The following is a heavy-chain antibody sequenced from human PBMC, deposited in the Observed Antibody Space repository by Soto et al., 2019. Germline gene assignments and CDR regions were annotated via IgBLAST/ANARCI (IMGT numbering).Heavy chain of an antibody. CDR1: GGTFSSYA. CDR2: IIPIFGTA. V-gene: IGHV1-69*06. CDR3: ARATKIAVAAGRYFDL. Sequence: QVQLVQSGAEVKKPGSSVKVSCKASGGTFSSYAISWVRQAPGQGLEWMGGIIPIFGTANYAQKFQGRVTITADKSTSTAYMGLSSLRSEDTAVYYCARATKIAVAAGRYFDLWGRGTLVTVSS. J-gene: IGHJ2*01. D-gene: IGHD6-19*01.